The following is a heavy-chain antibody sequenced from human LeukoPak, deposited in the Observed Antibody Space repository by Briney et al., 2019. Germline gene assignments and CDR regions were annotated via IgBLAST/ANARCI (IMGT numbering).Heavy chain of an antibody. CDR3: ARLAIGSGSEY. Sequence: GGSLRLSCTASGFTFSSHDMTWVRQAPGKGLEWVSAISNSGGSRFYADSVKGRFTLSRDNSRNTLYLQMNSLRTEDTAVYYCARLAIGSGSEYWGQGTLVTVSS. CDR2: ISNSGGSR. CDR1: GFTFSSHD. J-gene: IGHJ4*02. V-gene: IGHV3-23*01. D-gene: IGHD3-3*01.